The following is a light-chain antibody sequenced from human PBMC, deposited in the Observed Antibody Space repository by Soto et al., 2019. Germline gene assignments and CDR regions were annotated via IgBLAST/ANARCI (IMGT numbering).Light chain of an antibody. J-gene: IGKJ5*01. V-gene: IGKV3-20*01. CDR1: QSVTNNY. Sequence: EVVLTQSPGTLSLSPGERATLSCRSSQSVTNNYLAWYQQRPGLAPRLIIYGASTRTAGIPDRFTGSGSGTDFTLTISRLEPEDSAVYFCQQYTGPPTTLGQGTRLEIK. CDR3: QQYTGPPTT. CDR2: GAS.